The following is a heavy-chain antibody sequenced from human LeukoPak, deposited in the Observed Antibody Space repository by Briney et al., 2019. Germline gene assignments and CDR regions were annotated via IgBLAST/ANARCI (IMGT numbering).Heavy chain of an antibody. V-gene: IGHV3-21*01. J-gene: IGHJ6*03. D-gene: IGHD1-26*01. CDR3: ARDPYSGGYGDYYYYYMDL. Sequence: GGSLRLSCAASGFTFSSYAMHWVRQAPGKGLEWVSSITSTGSYTFYADSVKGRFTISRDNAKNSLYLQMDSLRAEDTAVYYCARDPYSGGYGDYYYYYMDLWGQGTTVTISS. CDR2: ITSTGSYT. CDR1: GFTFSSYA.